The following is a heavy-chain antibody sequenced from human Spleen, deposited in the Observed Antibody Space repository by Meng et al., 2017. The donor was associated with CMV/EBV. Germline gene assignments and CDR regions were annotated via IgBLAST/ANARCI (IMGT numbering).Heavy chain of an antibody. CDR3: ARDEQQLYDY. CDR1: GFTFNNYA. J-gene: IGHJ4*02. Sequence: GGSLRLSCAASGFTFNNYAMSWVRQAPGKGLEWVSYISSSGSTIYYADSVKGRFTISRDNAKNSLYLQMNSLRAEDTAVYYCARDEQQLYDYWGQGTLVTVSS. CDR2: ISSSGSTI. V-gene: IGHV3-48*03. D-gene: IGHD6-13*01.